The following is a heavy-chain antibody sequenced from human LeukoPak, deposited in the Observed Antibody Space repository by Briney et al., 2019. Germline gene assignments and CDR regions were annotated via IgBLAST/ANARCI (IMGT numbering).Heavy chain of an antibody. D-gene: IGHD3-22*01. CDR1: GGTFSSYA. CDR3: AREVPYDSSRYYQPFDY. Sequence: SVKVSCKASGGTFSSYAISWVRQAPGQGLEWMGGIIPIFGTANYAQKFQGRVTITADKSTSTAYMELRSLRSDDTAVYYCAREVPYDSSRYYQPFDYWGQGTLVTVSS. J-gene: IGHJ4*02. V-gene: IGHV1-69*06. CDR2: IIPIFGTA.